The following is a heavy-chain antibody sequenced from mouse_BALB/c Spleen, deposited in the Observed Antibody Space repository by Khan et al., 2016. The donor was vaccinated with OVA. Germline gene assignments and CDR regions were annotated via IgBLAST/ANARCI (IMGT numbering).Heavy chain of an antibody. Sequence: QVQLKQSGPGLVAPSQSLSITCTISGFSLTSYGVHWVRQPPGKGLEWLVMIWSDGSTTYNSALKSRLSISMDNSKSQVVLKMNSLQTDDTAMYYCARHAFSYYGTAMDYWGQGTSVTVSS. CDR1: GFSLTSYG. D-gene: IGHD1-1*01. CDR2: IWSDGST. J-gene: IGHJ4*01. CDR3: ARHAFSYYGTAMDY. V-gene: IGHV2-6-1*01.